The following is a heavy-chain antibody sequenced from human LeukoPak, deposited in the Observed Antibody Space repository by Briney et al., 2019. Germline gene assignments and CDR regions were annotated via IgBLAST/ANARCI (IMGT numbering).Heavy chain of an antibody. CDR1: GDSVSSNSAA. D-gene: IGHD6-13*01. Sequence: SQTLSLTCAISGDSVSSNSAAWNWIRQSPSRGLEWLGRTYYRSKWYNDYAVSVKSRIIINPDTSKNQFSLQLNSVTPEDTAVYYCARGTRAAAGHPYYYYYMDVWGKGTTVTVSS. J-gene: IGHJ6*03. V-gene: IGHV6-1*01. CDR2: TYYRSKWYN. CDR3: ARGTRAAAGHPYYYYYMDV.